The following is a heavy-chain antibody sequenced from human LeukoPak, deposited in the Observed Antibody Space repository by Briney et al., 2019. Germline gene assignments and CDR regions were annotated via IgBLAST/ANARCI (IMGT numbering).Heavy chain of an antibody. CDR3: ARRAHGYYDSSGFDAFDT. J-gene: IGHJ3*02. Sequence: SETLSLTCAVYGGSFSGYYWSWIRQPPGKGPEWIGYIYYSGSTNYNPSLKSRVTISVDTSKNQFSLKLSSVTAADTAVYYCARRAHGYYDSSGFDAFDTWGQGTMVTVSS. CDR2: IYYSGST. D-gene: IGHD3-22*01. CDR1: GGSFSGYY. V-gene: IGHV4-59*08.